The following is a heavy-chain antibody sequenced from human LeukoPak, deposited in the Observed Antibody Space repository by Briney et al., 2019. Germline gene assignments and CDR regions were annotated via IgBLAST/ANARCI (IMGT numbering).Heavy chain of an antibody. Sequence: PGGSLRLSCAASGFTFSNYWMHWVRQAPGKGLVWVSRINSDGINTSYADSVKGRFTISRDNAKNTLNLQMNSLRAVDTAVYDCARDLGQYYDTSDNWFDPWGQGTLVTVSS. J-gene: IGHJ5*02. V-gene: IGHV3-74*01. CDR3: ARDLGQYYDTSDNWFDP. D-gene: IGHD3-22*01. CDR1: GFTFSNYW. CDR2: INSDGINT.